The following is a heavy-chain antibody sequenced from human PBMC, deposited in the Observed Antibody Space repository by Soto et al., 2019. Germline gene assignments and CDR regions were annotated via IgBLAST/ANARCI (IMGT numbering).Heavy chain of an antibody. J-gene: IGHJ4*02. CDR1: GYSFTSLD. Sequence: QVQLVQSGAEVKEPGASVKVSCKASGYSFTSLDINWVRQATGQGMEWMGWMQPSSGRTGYAQKFQGRVTMTRDTSINTDYMDMSSLTSDVTSFYYCERGVTPGFDYWGQGTLVTVSS. D-gene: IGHD2-15*01. CDR2: MQPSSGRT. V-gene: IGHV1-8*01. CDR3: ERGVTPGFDY.